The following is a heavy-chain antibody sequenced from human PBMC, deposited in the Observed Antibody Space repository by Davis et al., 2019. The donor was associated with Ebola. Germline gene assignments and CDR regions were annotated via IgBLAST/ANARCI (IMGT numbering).Heavy chain of an antibody. CDR1: GGSISSGGYS. D-gene: IGHD3-10*01. CDR2: IYHSGST. Sequence: MPSETLSLTCAVSGGSISSGGYSWSWMRQQPGKGLEWIGSIYHSGSTYYNPSLKSRVTISVDRYKNQFYLKLRSVTAADTAVYYCARGFGELPYYYYGMDVWGQGTTVTFSS. J-gene: IGHJ6*02. CDR3: ARGFGELPYYYYGMDV. V-gene: IGHV4-30-2*01.